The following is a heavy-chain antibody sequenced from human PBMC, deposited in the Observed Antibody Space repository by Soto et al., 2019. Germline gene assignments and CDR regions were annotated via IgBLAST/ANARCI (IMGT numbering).Heavy chain of an antibody. Sequence: QVQLQEAGPGLVKPSQTLSLPCTVSGDSIMRDIYYLNSISQHPGKVLECIGYIYYSGTTAYKPDLTTLVSIEPDKSQYQFSLNLSCVTAADTAVYYCARVFDSGKFYYFESWCQGTQVTVSA. V-gene: IGHV4-31*01. D-gene: IGHD1-26*01. J-gene: IGHJ4*02. CDR3: ARVFDSGKFYYFES. CDR1: GDSIMRDIYY. CDR2: IYYSGTT.